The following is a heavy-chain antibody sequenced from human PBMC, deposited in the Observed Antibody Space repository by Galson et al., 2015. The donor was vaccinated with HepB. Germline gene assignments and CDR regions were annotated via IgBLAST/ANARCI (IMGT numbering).Heavy chain of an antibody. J-gene: IGHJ4*02. CDR3: TRGRDITTPTPLHIDDY. V-gene: IGHV1-2*02. CDR1: GYSFIDYY. D-gene: IGHD5-12*01. CDR2: INPKSGAT. Sequence: SVKVSCKASGYSFIDYYIHWVRQAPAQGLEWMGWINPKSGATAYAQMFQGRVTMTRDTSISTVYMELSRLRSDDTALYYCTRGRDITTPTPLHIDDYWGQGTLVTVSS.